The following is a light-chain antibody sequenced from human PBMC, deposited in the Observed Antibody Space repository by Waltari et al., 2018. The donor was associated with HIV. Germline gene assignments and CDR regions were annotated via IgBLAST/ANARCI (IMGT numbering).Light chain of an antibody. CDR3: QQSNNFPLT. J-gene: IGKJ3*01. Sequence: DIQMTQSPSLVSASLGDRVTITCRASQNIRSSFGWYQNRPVRAPKLFISSASVLQSGVPSRFRGRGYVTVFTLSISGLQPDDFATYYCQQSNNFPLTFGPGTTVD. CDR1: QNIRSS. V-gene: IGKV1-12*01. CDR2: SAS.